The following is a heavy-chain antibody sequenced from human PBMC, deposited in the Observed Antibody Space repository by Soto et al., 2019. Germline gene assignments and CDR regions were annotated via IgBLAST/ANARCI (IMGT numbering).Heavy chain of an antibody. V-gene: IGHV1-69*08. CDR2: IIPILGIA. Sequence: QVQLVQSGAEVKKPGSSVKVSCKASGGTFSSYTISWVRQAPGQGLEWMGRIIPILGIANYAQKFQGRVTITADKSTSTAYMELSGLRSEDTAVYYCARDLPYCSGGSCYSRWFDPWGKGTLVTVSS. CDR3: ARDLPYCSGGSCYSRWFDP. J-gene: IGHJ5*02. D-gene: IGHD2-15*01. CDR1: GGTFSSYT.